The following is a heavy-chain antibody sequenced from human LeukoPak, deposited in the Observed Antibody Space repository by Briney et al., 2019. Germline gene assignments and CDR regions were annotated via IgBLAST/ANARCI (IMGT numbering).Heavy chain of an antibody. D-gene: IGHD5-12*01. Sequence: GGSLRLSCSASGFIFSTYTMYWVRQAPGKGLEYVSVINGDGRTTYYIDSVKGRFTISRDNFKNTLYLQMSSLRADDTAVYYCVGDQVDDTGYLRWGQGTRVTVSA. V-gene: IGHV3-64D*06. CDR3: VGDQVDDTGYLR. CDR2: INGDGRTT. CDR1: GFIFSTYT. J-gene: IGHJ4*02.